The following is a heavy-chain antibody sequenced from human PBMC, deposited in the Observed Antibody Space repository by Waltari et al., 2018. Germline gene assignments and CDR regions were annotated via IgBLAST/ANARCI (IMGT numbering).Heavy chain of an antibody. D-gene: IGHD4-17*01. CDR3: ARVGYGDYEGIDY. V-gene: IGHV1-69*02. Sequence: QVQLVQSGAEVKKPGSSVKVSCKASGGTFSSYPIRWVRQAPGQGLEWMGRIIPILGIANYAQKFQGRVTITADKSTSTAYMELSSLRSEDTAVYYCARVGYGDYEGIDYWGQGTLVTVSS. J-gene: IGHJ4*02. CDR2: IIPILGIA. CDR1: GGTFSSYP.